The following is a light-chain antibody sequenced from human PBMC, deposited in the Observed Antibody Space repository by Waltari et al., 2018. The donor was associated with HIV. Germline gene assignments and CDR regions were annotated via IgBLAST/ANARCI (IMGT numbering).Light chain of an antibody. CDR3: QQYTNSAFT. Sequence: DIVLTQSPGTLSLSPGQRATLSCRASLSVRSNYLAWYQQKPGQAPRLLIYGASTRATGIPDRFSGSGSGTDFTLTINRLEPEDFAVYYCQQYTNSAFTFGPGTKVDIK. J-gene: IGKJ3*01. CDR2: GAS. V-gene: IGKV3-20*01. CDR1: LSVRSNY.